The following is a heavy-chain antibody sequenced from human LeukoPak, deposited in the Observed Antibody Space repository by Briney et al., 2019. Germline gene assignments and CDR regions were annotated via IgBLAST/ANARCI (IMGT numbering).Heavy chain of an antibody. V-gene: IGHV4-34*01. Sequence: PSETLSLTCAVYGGSFSGYYWGWIRQPPGKGLEWIGEINHSGSTNYNPSLKSRVTISVDTSKNQFSLKLSSVTAADTAVYYCARGFGSSGWYATSTLFDYWGQGTLVTVSS. D-gene: IGHD6-19*01. CDR2: INHSGST. CDR3: ARGFGSSGWYATSTLFDY. J-gene: IGHJ4*02. CDR1: GGSFSGYY.